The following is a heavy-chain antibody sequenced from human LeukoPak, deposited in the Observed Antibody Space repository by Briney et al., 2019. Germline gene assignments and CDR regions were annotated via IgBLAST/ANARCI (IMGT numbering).Heavy chain of an antibody. Sequence: ASVKVSCKASGYTFTSYGISWVRQAPGQGLEWMGWISAYNGNTNYAQKLQGRVTMTTDTSTSTAYMELRSLRSDDTAVYYCAPLANYYDSSGYSMPFDYWGQGTLVTVSS. D-gene: IGHD3-22*01. CDR3: APLANYYDSSGYSMPFDY. V-gene: IGHV1-18*01. J-gene: IGHJ4*02. CDR2: ISAYNGNT. CDR1: GYTFTSYG.